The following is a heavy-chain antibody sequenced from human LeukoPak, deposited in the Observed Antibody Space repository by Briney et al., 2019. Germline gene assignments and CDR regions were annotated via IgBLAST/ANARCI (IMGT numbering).Heavy chain of an antibody. CDR1: GYSFTSYW. J-gene: IGHJ5*02. V-gene: IGHV5-10-1*01. D-gene: IGHD3-10*01. CDR2: IDPSDSYN. Sequence: GESLRISCKGSGYSFTSYWISWGRQMPGKGLEGRGRIDPSDSYNNYSPSLQGDVTISGDKSNRTAYLKWSSVKAADTAMYYCAREVTMVRGVISNWFDPWGQGTLVTVSS. CDR3: AREVTMVRGVISNWFDP.